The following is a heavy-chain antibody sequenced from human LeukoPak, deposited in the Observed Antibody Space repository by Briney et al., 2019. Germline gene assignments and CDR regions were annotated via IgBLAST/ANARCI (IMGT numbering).Heavy chain of an antibody. CDR3: ARAGRPIYSRSWYPFDY. CDR1: GGSISSYY. Sequence: SETLSLTCTVTGGSISSYYWSWIRQPAGKGLEWIGRIYTSGSTNYNPSLKSRVTMSVDTSKNQFSLKLSSVTAADTAVYYCARAGRPIYSRSWYPFDYWGQGTLVTVSS. J-gene: IGHJ4*02. D-gene: IGHD6-13*01. V-gene: IGHV4-4*07. CDR2: IYTSGST.